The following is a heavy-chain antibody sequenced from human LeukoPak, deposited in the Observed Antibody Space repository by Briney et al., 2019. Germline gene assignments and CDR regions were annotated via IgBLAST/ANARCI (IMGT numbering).Heavy chain of an antibody. V-gene: IGHV3-21*01. J-gene: IGHJ4*02. D-gene: IGHD4-17*01. Sequence: GSLRLSCAASGFTFSSYSMHWVRQAPGKGLEWVSSISSSSSYIYYADSVKGRFTISRDNAKNSLYLQMNSLRAEDTAVYCCARDRPVTTGSLDYWGQGTLVTASS. CDR2: ISSSSSYI. CDR3: ARDRPVTTGSLDY. CDR1: GFTFSSYS.